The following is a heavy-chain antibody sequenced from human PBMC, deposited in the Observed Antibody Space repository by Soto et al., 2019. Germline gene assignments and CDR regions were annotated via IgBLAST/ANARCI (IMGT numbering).Heavy chain of an antibody. Sequence: SETLSLTCTVSGGSISSGDYYWSWIRQPPGKGLEWIGYIYYSGSTYYNPSLKSRVTISVDTSKNQFSLKLSSVTAADTAVYYCARVDLAARSLSFDYWGKGTLGTVS. CDR1: GGSISSGDYY. CDR3: ARVDLAARSLSFDY. CDR2: IYYSGST. D-gene: IGHD6-6*01. J-gene: IGHJ4*02. V-gene: IGHV4-30-4*01.